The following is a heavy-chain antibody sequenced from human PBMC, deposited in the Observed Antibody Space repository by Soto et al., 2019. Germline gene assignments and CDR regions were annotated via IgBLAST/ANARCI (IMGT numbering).Heavy chain of an antibody. CDR2: ISYDGSNK. J-gene: IGHJ6*02. CDR1: GFTFSSYG. CDR3: AKDLLHSPYYSYSGMDV. V-gene: IGHV3-30*18. Sequence: QVQLVESGGGVVQPGRSLRLSCAASGFTFSSYGMHWVRQAPGKGLEWVAVISYDGSNKYYADSVKGRFTISRDNSKNTLYLQMNSLRAEDTAVYYCAKDLLHSPYYSYSGMDVWGQGTTVTVSS. D-gene: IGHD4-4*01.